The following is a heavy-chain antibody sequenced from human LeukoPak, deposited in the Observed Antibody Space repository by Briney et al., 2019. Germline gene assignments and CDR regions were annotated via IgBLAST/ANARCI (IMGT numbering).Heavy chain of an antibody. V-gene: IGHV4-59*01. J-gene: IGHJ4*02. Sequence: PSETLSLTCTVSGGSISGYYWSWFRQLPGRGLQWIGYIYYHGNTNYAPSLRGRVTISLDTSKNQLSLKLASVTAADTAVYYRARGPSSLAGFGELYTDYWGQGTRATVSS. CDR1: GGSISGYY. CDR3: ARGPSSLAGFGELYTDY. CDR2: IYYHGNT. D-gene: IGHD3-10*01.